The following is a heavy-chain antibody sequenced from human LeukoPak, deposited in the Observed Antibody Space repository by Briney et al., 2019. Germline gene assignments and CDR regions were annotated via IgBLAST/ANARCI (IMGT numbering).Heavy chain of an antibody. CDR2: IDHRGDT. J-gene: IGHJ4*03. V-gene: IGHV4-34*01. D-gene: IGHD5-24*01. Sequence: PSETLSLTCAVYGGSFSLYYWSWIRQSPGKGLEWIAEIDHRGDTNYNPSVKSRVTISVDTSKNQFSLKVRSLSAADTAVYYCARGATISETGYFDFWGQGTLVTVSS. CDR1: GGSFSLYY. CDR3: ARGATISETGYFDF.